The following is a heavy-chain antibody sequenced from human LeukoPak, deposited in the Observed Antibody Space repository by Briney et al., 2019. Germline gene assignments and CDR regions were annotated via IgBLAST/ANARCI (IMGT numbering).Heavy chain of an antibody. V-gene: IGHV4-59*01. CDR1: AGSISGNY. CDR3: ASEVRGVIPGAFDI. CDR2: IYYTGST. Sequence: KPSETLSLTCTVSAGSISGNYWSWIRQPPGKTLEWIANIYYTGSTIYNPSLKSRVTISVDTSKNQFSLKLSSVTAADTAVYYCASEVRGVIPGAFDIWGQGTMVTVSS. D-gene: IGHD3-10*01. J-gene: IGHJ3*02.